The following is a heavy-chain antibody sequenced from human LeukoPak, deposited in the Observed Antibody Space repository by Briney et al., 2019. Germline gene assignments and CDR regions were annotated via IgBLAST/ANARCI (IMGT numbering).Heavy chain of an antibody. CDR2: IYYSGST. J-gene: IGHJ4*02. D-gene: IGHD2-15*01. CDR1: GGSISSYY. CDR3: AREGVYGNGGLDY. V-gene: IGHV4-59*12. Sequence: SETLSLTCTVSGGSISSYYWSWIRQPPGKGLGWIGYIYYSGSTNYNPSLKSRVTISVDTSKNQFSLKLTSVTAADTAVYYCAREGVYGNGGLDYWSQGTLVTVSS.